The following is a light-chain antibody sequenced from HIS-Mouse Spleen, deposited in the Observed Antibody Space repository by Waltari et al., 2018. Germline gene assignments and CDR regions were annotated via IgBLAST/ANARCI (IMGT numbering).Light chain of an antibody. CDR3: SSYTSSSTLV. Sequence: QSALTQPASVSGSPGQSITISCTGTSSDVGGYNYVSWYQQHPGKAPKLMIYDVSNRPSGFSNPFSGSKSGNTASLTISGLQAEDEADYYCSSYTSSSTLVFGGGTKLTVL. CDR2: DVS. V-gene: IGLV2-14*03. CDR1: SSDVGGYNY. J-gene: IGLJ2*01.